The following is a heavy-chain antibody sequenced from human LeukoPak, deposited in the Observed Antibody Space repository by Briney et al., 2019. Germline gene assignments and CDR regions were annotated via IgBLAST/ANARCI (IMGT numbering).Heavy chain of an antibody. J-gene: IGHJ6*03. V-gene: IGHV4-59*01. CDR2: IYYSGST. D-gene: IGHD3-10*01. Sequence: PSETLSLTCTVSGGSISSYYWSWIRQPPGKGLEWIGYIYYSGSTNYNPSLKSRVTISLDASKNQFSLKLSSVTAADTALYYCARGGMVRGVITPYYYYYYMDVWGKGTTVTVSS. CDR3: ARGGMVRGVITPYYYYYYMDV. CDR1: GGSISSYY.